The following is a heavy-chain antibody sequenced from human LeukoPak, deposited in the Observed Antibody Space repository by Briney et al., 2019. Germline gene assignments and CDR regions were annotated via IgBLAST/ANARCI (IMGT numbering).Heavy chain of an antibody. D-gene: IGHD6-13*01. Sequence: PGRSLRLSCAASGFTFSSYAVHWVRQAPGKGLEWVAVISYDGSNKYYADSVKGRFTISRDNSKNTLYLQMNSLRAEDTAVYYCARDSYAAGSFDSWGQGTLVTVSS. J-gene: IGHJ4*02. CDR3: ARDSYAAGSFDS. CDR2: ISYDGSNK. CDR1: GFTFSSYA. V-gene: IGHV3-30*04.